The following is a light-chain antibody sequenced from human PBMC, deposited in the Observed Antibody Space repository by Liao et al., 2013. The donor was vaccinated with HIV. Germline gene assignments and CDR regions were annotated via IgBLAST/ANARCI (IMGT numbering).Light chain of an antibody. CDR3: QTWDTGTGV. J-gene: IGLJ1*01. CDR2: QDK. CDR1: TLANTY. Sequence: SYELTQPPSVSVSPGQTASITCSGETLANTYAYWYQQKPGQSPVLVIYQDKKRASGIPERFSGSNSGTTATLAISGAQALDEADYYCQTWDTGTGVFGTGTKVTV. V-gene: IGLV3-1*01.